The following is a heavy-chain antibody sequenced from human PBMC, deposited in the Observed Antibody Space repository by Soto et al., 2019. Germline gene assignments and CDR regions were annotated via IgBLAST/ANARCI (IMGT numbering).Heavy chain of an antibody. D-gene: IGHD3-22*01. CDR1: GFTFSSYG. Sequence: QVQLVESGGGVVQPGRSPRLSCAASGFTFSSYGMHWVRQAPGKGLEWVAVISYDGSNKYYADSVKGRFTISRDNSKNTLYLQMNSLRAEDTAVYYCAKELVVVTTDLWGQGTLVTVSS. CDR3: AKELVVVTTDL. V-gene: IGHV3-30*18. J-gene: IGHJ5*02. CDR2: ISYDGSNK.